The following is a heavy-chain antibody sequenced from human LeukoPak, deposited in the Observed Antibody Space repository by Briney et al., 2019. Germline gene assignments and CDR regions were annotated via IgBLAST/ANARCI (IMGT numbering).Heavy chain of an antibody. V-gene: IGHV3-66*01. CDR3: ARVGSHNFAFDI. CDR1: GFTFSSSY. Sequence: GGSLRLSCAASGFTFSSSYMSWVRQAPAKGLEWVSVIYSGGTTYYADSVKGRFSFSRDNSKNTLYLQMNSLRAEDTAVYYCARVGSHNFAFDIWGQGTMVTVSS. CDR2: IYSGGTT. J-gene: IGHJ3*02.